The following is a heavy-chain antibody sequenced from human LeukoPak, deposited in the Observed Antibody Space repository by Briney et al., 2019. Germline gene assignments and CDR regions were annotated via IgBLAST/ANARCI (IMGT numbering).Heavy chain of an antibody. CDR2: INHSGST. V-gene: IGHV4-34*01. CDR3: ARDYYDSRGYSMYYFDY. D-gene: IGHD3-22*01. J-gene: IGHJ4*02. Sequence: SETPSLTCAVYGGSFSGYYWSWIRQPPGKGLEWIGEINHSGSTNYNPSLKSRVTISVDTSKNQFSLKLSSVTAADTAMYYCARDYYDSRGYSMYYFDYWGQGTLVTVSS. CDR1: GGSFSGYY.